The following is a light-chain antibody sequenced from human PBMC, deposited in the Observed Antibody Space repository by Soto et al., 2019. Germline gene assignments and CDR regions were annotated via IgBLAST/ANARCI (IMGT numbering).Light chain of an antibody. J-gene: IGKJ1*01. V-gene: IGKV3-11*01. Sequence: EIVLTQSPATLSLSPGERATLSCRASQSFSNYLAWYQQKPGQAPRLLIYDASNRATGIPARFSGSGSGTDFTLTISSLEPEYFAVYYGQQRSNWPRTVGQGTKVEIK. CDR2: DAS. CDR1: QSFSNY. CDR3: QQRSNWPRT.